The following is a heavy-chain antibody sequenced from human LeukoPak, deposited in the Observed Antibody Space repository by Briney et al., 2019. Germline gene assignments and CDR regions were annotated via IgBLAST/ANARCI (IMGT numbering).Heavy chain of an antibody. V-gene: IGHV4-38-2*02. J-gene: IGHJ4*02. CDR3: ARNSGYGLGTSYYFDY. CDR1: GYSISSGYY. CDR2: IYHSGST. Sequence: PSETLSLTCTVSGYSISSGYYWGRIRQPPGKGLEWIGSIYHSGSTYYNPSLKSRVTISVDTSKNQFSLKLSSVTAADTAVYYCARNSGYGLGTSYYFDYWGQGTLVTVSS. D-gene: IGHD5-12*01.